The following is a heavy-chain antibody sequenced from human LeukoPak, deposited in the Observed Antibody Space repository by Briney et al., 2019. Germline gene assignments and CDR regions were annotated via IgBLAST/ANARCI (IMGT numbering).Heavy chain of an antibody. CDR3: ARGHYGLDV. CDR1: GFTLSIYW. J-gene: IGHJ6*02. V-gene: IGHV3-7*03. Sequence: GGSLRLSCAASGFTLSIYWMTWVRQAPGKGLEWVANIKEDGSEKYYVDSVEGRFTISRDNAKNSLYLQMNSLRAEDTAVYYCARGHYGLDVWGQGTTVTVSS. CDR2: IKEDGSEK.